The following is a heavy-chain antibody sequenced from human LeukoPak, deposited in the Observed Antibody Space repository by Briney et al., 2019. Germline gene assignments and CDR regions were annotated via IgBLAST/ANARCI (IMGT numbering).Heavy chain of an antibody. J-gene: IGHJ4*02. V-gene: IGHV4-30-4*01. CDR3: ARALSLRTYYYVSSSYPPTDY. CDR2: IYYSGST. Sequence: PSQTLSLTCTVSGGSISSGDYYWSWIRQPPGKGLEWIGYIYYSGSTYYNPSLKSRVTISVDTSKNQFSLKLSSVTTADTAVYYCARALSLRTYYYVSSSYPPTDYWGQGTLVTVSS. CDR1: GGSISSGDYY. D-gene: IGHD3-22*01.